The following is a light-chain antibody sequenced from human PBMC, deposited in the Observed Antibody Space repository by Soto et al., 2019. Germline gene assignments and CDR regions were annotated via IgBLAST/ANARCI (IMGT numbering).Light chain of an antibody. Sequence: EIVMTQSPATLSVSPGDRATLSCRASQSVGSNLAWYQQKPGQAPRLLIYGASTRATGIPGRFSASGSGTEFTLTISSLQSEDFVVYYCQQYDNWPPWTFGQGTKVDIK. V-gene: IGKV3-15*01. CDR2: GAS. J-gene: IGKJ1*01. CDR1: QSVGSN. CDR3: QQYDNWPPWT.